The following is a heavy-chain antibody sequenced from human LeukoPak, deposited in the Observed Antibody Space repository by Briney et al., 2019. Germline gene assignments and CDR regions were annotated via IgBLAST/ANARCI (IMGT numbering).Heavy chain of an antibody. Sequence: GGSLRLSCAASGFTFSSYAMSWVRQAPGKGLEWVSAISGSGGSTYYADSVKGRFTISRDNSKNTLYLQMNSLRAEDTAVYYCANLYYDILTGYAYYFDYWGQETLVTVSS. J-gene: IGHJ4*02. CDR2: ISGSGGST. CDR3: ANLYYDILTGYAYYFDY. V-gene: IGHV3-23*01. D-gene: IGHD3-9*01. CDR1: GFTFSSYA.